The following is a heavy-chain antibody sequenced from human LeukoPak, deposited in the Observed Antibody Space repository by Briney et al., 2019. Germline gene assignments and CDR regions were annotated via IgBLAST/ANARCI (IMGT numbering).Heavy chain of an antibody. CDR3: ARTYYDSSGYYDEYFQH. CDR1: GFTFSSYS. D-gene: IGHD3-22*01. CDR2: ISSSSGTI. J-gene: IGHJ1*01. V-gene: IGHV3-48*01. Sequence: PGGSLRLSCAASGFTFSSYSMNWVRQAPGKGLEWVSYISSSSGTIYYADSVKGRFTISGGSAKNSLYLQMNSLRAEDTAVYYCARTYYDSSGYYDEYFQHWGQGTLVTVSS.